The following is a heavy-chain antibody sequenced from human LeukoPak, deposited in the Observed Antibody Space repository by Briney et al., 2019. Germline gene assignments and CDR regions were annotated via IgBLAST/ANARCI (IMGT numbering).Heavy chain of an antibody. CDR1: GYTFTGYY. CDR3: ARDSSGSYYYYYYYMDV. J-gene: IGHJ6*03. V-gene: IGHV1-2*02. CDR2: INPNSGGT. D-gene: IGHD1-26*01. Sequence: ASVKVSCTASGYTFTGYYMHWVRQAPGQGLGWMGWINPNSGGTNYAQKFQGRVTMTRDTSISTAYMELSRLRSDDTAVYYCARDSSGSYYYYYYYMDVWGKGTTVTVSS.